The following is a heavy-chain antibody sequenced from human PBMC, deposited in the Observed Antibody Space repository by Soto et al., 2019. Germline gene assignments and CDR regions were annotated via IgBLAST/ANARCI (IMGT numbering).Heavy chain of an antibody. CDR1: GGTFSSYA. CDR3: ASYTRQLVLYYYYGMDV. CDR2: IIPIFGTA. D-gene: IGHD6-13*01. Sequence: QVQLVQSGAEVKKPGSSVKVSCKASGGTFSSYAISWVRQAPGQGLEWMGGIIPIFGTANYAQKFQGRVTITADASTSTAYMELSSLRSEDTAVYYWASYTRQLVLYYYYGMDVWGQGTTVTVSS. J-gene: IGHJ6*02. V-gene: IGHV1-69*12.